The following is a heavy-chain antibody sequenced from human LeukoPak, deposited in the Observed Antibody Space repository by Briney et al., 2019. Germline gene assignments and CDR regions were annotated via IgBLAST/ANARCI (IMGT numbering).Heavy chain of an antibody. V-gene: IGHV1-69*06. CDR2: IIPIFGTA. CDR3: ARIGNYYSGMYYFDS. J-gene: IGHJ4*02. Sequence: SVKVSCKASGGTFSSYAISWVRQAPGQGLEWMGGIIPIFGTADYAQKFQGRVTITADKSTSTAYMELSSLRSDDTALYYCARIGNYYSGMYYFDSWGQGTLVTVSS. CDR1: GGTFSSYA. D-gene: IGHD3-10*01.